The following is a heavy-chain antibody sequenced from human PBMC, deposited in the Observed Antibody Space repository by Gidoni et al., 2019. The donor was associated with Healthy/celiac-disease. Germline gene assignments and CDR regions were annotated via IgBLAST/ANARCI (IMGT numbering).Heavy chain of an antibody. V-gene: IGHV3-21*01. CDR2: ISSSSSYI. J-gene: IGHJ6*02. CDR1: GFTFSSYS. D-gene: IGHD2-2*01. CDR3: ARVEIVVVPAVNYYYGMDV. Sequence: EVQLVESGGGLVKPGGSLRLSCAASGFTFSSYSMNWVRQAPGKGLEWVSSISSSSSYIYYADSVKGRFTISRDNAKNSLYLQMNSLRAEDTAVYYCARVEIVVVPAVNYYYGMDVWGQGTTVTVSS.